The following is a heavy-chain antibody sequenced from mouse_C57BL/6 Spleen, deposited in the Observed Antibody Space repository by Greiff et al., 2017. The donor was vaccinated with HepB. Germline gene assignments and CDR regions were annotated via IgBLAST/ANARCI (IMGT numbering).Heavy chain of an antibody. V-gene: IGHV1-81*01. J-gene: IGHJ2*01. D-gene: IGHD1-1*01. Sequence: VQLQQSGAELARPGASVKLSCKASGYTFTSYGISWVKQRTGQGLEWIGEIYPRSGNTYYNEKFKGKATLTADKSSSTAYMELRSLTSEDSAVYFCARGDYGSSYGYFDYWGQGTTLTVSS. CDR3: ARGDYGSSYGYFDY. CDR1: GYTFTSYG. CDR2: IYPRSGNT.